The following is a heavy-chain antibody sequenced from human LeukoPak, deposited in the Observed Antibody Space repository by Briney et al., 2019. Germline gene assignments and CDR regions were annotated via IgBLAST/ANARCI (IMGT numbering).Heavy chain of an antibody. J-gene: IGHJ4*02. CDR1: GFTFGGYW. V-gene: IGHV3-74*01. CDR3: ARARVVVVITSLFDS. CDR2: INSDGSST. D-gene: IGHD3-22*01. Sequence: GGSLRLSCAASGFTFGGYWMHWVRQAPGKGLVWVSRINSDGSSTTYADSVKGRFTISRDNAKNTLYLQMNSLRAEDTAVYYCARARVVVVITSLFDSWGQGTLVTVSS.